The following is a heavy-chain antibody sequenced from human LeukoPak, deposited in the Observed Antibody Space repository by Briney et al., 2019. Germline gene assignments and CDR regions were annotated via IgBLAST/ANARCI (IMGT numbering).Heavy chain of an antibody. CDR2: ISGSGGST. Sequence: GGSLRLSCAASGFTFSNYAMSWVRQAPGKGLEWVSSISGSGGSTHYADSVKGRFIISRDKTKNTLYLQMNSLRAEDTAVYYCAKSSYYDASGYYREYYFDYWGQGTLVTVSS. CDR1: GFTFSNYA. D-gene: IGHD3-22*01. J-gene: IGHJ4*02. CDR3: AKSSYYDASGYYREYYFDY. V-gene: IGHV3-23*01.